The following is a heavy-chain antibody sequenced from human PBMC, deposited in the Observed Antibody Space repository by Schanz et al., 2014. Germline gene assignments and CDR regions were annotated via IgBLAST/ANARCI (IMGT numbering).Heavy chain of an antibody. CDR2: LSGDGGTT. Sequence: EVQLLESGGGLVQPGESLRLSCAASGFSFSSYTMSWVRQAPGKGLQWVSSLSGDGGTTHYADSVKGRFTISRDNYKNTLYLLMNSLGAEDTAVYYCARGTDTAMEHRPFDYWGQGTLVTVSS. CDR3: ARGTDTAMEHRPFDY. D-gene: IGHD5-18*01. J-gene: IGHJ4*02. V-gene: IGHV3-23*01. CDR1: GFSFSSYT.